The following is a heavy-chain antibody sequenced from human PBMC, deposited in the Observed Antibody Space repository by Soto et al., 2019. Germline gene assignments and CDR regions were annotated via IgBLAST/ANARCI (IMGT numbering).Heavy chain of an antibody. CDR2: IYWDDDK. D-gene: IGHD3-22*01. V-gene: IGHV2-5*02. CDR1: GFSLSTSGVG. Sequence: QITLKESGPTLVKPTQTLTLTCTFSGFSLSTSGVGVGWIRQPPGKALEWLALIYWDDDKRYSPSLKPRLTTPHDTPKNQVVPTLTNIAPVDTATYYCAPLLRSSGYYYHFGLDYWGQGTLVTVSS. CDR3: APLLRSSGYYYHFGLDY. J-gene: IGHJ4*02.